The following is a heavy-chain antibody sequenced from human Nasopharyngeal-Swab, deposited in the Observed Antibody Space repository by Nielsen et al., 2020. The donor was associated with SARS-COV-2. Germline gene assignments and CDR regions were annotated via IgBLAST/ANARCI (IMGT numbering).Heavy chain of an antibody. D-gene: IGHD4/OR15-4a*01. V-gene: IGHV3-21*06. CDR3: ARSRTDYGGTWYDAFDI. CDR1: GFTFSSYS. Sequence: GESLKISCAASGFTFSSYSMNWVRQAPGKGLEWVPSVSSSGSYISYADSLKGRFTISRDNVKNTLYLQMNSLRAEDTAVYYCARSRTDYGGTWYDAFDIWGQGTLVTVSS. J-gene: IGHJ3*02. CDR2: VSSSGSYI.